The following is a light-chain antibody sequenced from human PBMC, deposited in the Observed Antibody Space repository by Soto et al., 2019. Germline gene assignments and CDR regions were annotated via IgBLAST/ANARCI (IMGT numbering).Light chain of an antibody. V-gene: IGLV3-21*02. CDR1: NIGIKS. CDR2: DDA. Sequence: SYELTQPPSVSVAPGQTARITCGGDNIGIKSVHWYHQKAGQAPVLVVHDDADRPSGIPERFSGSNSGNTASLTISGLQAEDEDDYYCSSYTSSSTPLYVFGTGTKLTVL. CDR3: SSYTSSSTPLYV. J-gene: IGLJ1*01.